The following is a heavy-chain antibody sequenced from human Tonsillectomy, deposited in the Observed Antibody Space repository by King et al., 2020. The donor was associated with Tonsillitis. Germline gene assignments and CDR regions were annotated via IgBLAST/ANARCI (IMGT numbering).Heavy chain of an antibody. CDR3: AKDTAITGWLTALDS. CDR2: ISWNGGHL. J-gene: IGHJ4*02. CDR1: GFTFDEYA. V-gene: IGHV3-9*01. Sequence: VQLVESGGDLVQPGRSLRLSCAASGFTFDEYAMHWVRQAPGKGLEWVSGISWNGGHLDYADSVKGRFTISRDIAKNSLYLEMNSLRSEDTALYYCAKDTAITGWLTALDSWGQGTLVTVSS. D-gene: IGHD6-19*01.